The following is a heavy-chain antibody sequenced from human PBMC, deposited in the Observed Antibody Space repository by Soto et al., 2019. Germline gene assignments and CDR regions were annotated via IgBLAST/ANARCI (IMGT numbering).Heavy chain of an antibody. J-gene: IGHJ5*02. D-gene: IGHD3-10*01. CDR3: ARGGITMVRGPTPWFDP. Sequence: ASVKVSCKASGYTFTSYGISWVRQAPGQGLEWMGWISAYNGNTNYAQKLQGRVTMTTDTSTSTAYMELRSLRSDDTAVYYCARGGITMVRGPTPWFDPWGQGTLVTVSS. V-gene: IGHV1-18*01. CDR2: ISAYNGNT. CDR1: GYTFTSYG.